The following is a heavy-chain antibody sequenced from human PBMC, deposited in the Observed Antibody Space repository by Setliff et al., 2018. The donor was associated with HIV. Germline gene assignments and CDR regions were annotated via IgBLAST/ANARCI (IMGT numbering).Heavy chain of an antibody. Sequence: ASVKVSCKVSGDTLTELSRHWVRQTPGKGLEWMGGYDPEDGEVIYAQDFQGRVIMTEDTSTDTAYMEVSSLRSDDTAIYYCATNSLCNGVFEAWGQGTMVTVSS. J-gene: IGHJ3*01. CDR3: ATNSLCNGVFEA. CDR2: YDPEDGEV. D-gene: IGHD3-3*01. CDR1: GDTLTELS. V-gene: IGHV1-24*01.